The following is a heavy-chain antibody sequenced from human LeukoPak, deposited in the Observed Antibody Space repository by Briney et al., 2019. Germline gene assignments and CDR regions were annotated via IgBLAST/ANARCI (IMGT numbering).Heavy chain of an antibody. CDR2: ISGSSSNI. D-gene: IGHD1-26*01. J-gene: IGHJ4*02. CDR3: ARVGKVGVTIDY. Sequence: GGSLRLSCAASGFTFSTYSMNWVRQAPGKGLEWVSSISGSSSNINYADSVKGRFTISRDNGKNSLHLQMNSLRAEDTAVYYCARVGKVGVTIDYWGQGTLVTVSS. CDR1: GFTFSTYS. V-gene: IGHV3-48*01.